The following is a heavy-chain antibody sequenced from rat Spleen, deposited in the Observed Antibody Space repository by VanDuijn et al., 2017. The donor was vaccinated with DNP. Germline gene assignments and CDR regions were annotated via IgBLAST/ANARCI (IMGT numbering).Heavy chain of an antibody. Sequence: EVKLVESGGGLVQPGRSLKLSCAASGFNFNDYWMGWVRQAPGKGLEWIGEINEDSGTINYTPSLKDKFTISRDNAQNTLYLQMSKLGSEDSAIYYWSREGLRASDYWGQGVLVTVSS. CDR2: INEDSGTI. D-gene: IGHD4-1*01. CDR3: SREGLRASDY. V-gene: IGHV4-2*01. J-gene: IGHJ2*01. CDR1: GFNFNDYW.